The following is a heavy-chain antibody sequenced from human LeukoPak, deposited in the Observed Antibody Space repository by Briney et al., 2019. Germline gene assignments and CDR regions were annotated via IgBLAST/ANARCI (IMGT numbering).Heavy chain of an antibody. Sequence: ASVKVSCKASGYTFTNYGIIWVRQAPGQGLEWMGWISIYNGNTKYAQKFQGRVTMTTDTSTSTAYMELRSLRSDDTAVYYCARAVVVPAATDYNYYGMDVWGQGTTVTVSS. CDR1: GYTFTNYG. CDR2: ISIYNGNT. J-gene: IGHJ6*02. D-gene: IGHD2-2*01. V-gene: IGHV1-18*01. CDR3: ARAVVVPAATDYNYYGMDV.